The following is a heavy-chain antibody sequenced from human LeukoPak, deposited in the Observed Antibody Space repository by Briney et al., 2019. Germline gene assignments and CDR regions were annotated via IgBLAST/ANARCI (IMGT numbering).Heavy chain of an antibody. J-gene: IGHJ4*02. Sequence: GGSLRLSCAASGFTFSSYGMSWVRQGPGKGLEWVSAISDSGGSTYYADSVKGRFTISRDNSKNTLYLQMNSLRAEDTAVYYCAKPAISSRGWYYDYWGQGTLVTVSS. CDR1: GFTFSSYG. CDR2: ISDSGGST. V-gene: IGHV3-23*01. D-gene: IGHD6-19*01. CDR3: AKPAISSRGWYYDY.